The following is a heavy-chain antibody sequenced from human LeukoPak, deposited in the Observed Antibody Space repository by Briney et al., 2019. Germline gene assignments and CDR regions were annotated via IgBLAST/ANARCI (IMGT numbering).Heavy chain of an antibody. J-gene: IGHJ5*02. CDR2: IIPILGIA. CDR3: ARGSCSSTSCYGASNWFDP. V-gene: IGHV1-69*04. D-gene: IGHD2-2*01. CDR1: GGTFSSYA. Sequence: ASVKVSCKASGGTFSSYAISWVRQAPGQGLEWMGRIIPILGIANYAQKFQGRVTITAGKSTSTAYMELSSLRSEDTAVYYCARGSCSSTSCYGASNWFDPWGQGTLVTVSS.